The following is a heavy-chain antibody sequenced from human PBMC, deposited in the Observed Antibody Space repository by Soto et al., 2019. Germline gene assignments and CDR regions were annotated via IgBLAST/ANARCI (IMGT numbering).Heavy chain of an antibody. Sequence: SGGPLRLSWAAAGVTIVTYGIHRIRQAPGKGLEWVALIWSDGSNKYYADSVKGRFTISRDNSKKTLYLQMNSLRAEDTAVYYWVRVFDTYYFDLWGQGNMVTVSS. V-gene: IGHV3-33*01. CDR2: IWSDGSNK. D-gene: IGHD3-9*01. CDR3: VRVFDTYYFDL. CDR1: GVTIVTYG. J-gene: IGHJ4*02.